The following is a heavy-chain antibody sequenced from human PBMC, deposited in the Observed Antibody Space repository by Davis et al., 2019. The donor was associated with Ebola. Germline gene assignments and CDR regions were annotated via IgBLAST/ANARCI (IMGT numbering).Heavy chain of an antibody. CDR3: AREDQYSTNYFDY. Sequence: SETLSLTCAVYGGSFSGYYWSWIRQPPGKGLEWIGEINHSGSTNYNPSLKSRVTISVDTSKNQFSLKLSSVTAADTAVYYCAREDQYSTNYFDYWGQGTLVTVSS. J-gene: IGHJ4*02. V-gene: IGHV4-34*01. CDR2: INHSGST. CDR1: GGSFSGYY. D-gene: IGHD6-6*01.